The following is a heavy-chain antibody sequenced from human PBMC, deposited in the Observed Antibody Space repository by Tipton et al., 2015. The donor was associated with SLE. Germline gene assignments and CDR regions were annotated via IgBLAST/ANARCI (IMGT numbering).Heavy chain of an antibody. Sequence: TLSLTCAVYGGSFSSYYWSWIRQPPGKGLEWIGEINHSGSTNYNPSLKSRATISVDTSKNQFSLKLSSVTAADTAVYYCARYIVVVRYFDYWGQGTLVTVSS. D-gene: IGHD2-21*01. J-gene: IGHJ4*02. CDR2: INHSGST. CDR3: ARYIVVVRYFDY. V-gene: IGHV4-34*01. CDR1: GGSFSSYY.